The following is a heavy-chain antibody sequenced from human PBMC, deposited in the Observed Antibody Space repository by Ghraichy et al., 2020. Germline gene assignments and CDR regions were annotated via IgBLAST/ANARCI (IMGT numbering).Heavy chain of an antibody. J-gene: IGHJ2*01. Sequence: SETLSLICTVSGDSISSYYWSWIRQPPGKGLEWIGYIYHSGSTNYNPSLKSRVTISVDTSKNQFSLKLNSVTAADTAVYYCARERGGYCSSTSCYGPDWYFDLWGRGTLVTVSS. CDR2: IYHSGST. CDR1: GDSISSYY. V-gene: IGHV4-59*01. CDR3: ARERGGYCSSTSCYGPDWYFDL. D-gene: IGHD2-2*01.